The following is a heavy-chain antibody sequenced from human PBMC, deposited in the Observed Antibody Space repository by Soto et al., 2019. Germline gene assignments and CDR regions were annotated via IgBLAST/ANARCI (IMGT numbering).Heavy chain of an antibody. Sequence: EVQLLESGGGLVQPGGSLRLSCAASGFTFNSYAMSWVRQAPGKGLEWVSSISGSGGSTYYADSVKGRFTISRDNSKNTLYLQMNSLRAEDTAVYYCAKAPDSSSSRRFDYWGQGTLVTVSS. CDR3: AKAPDSSSSRRFDY. CDR1: GFTFNSYA. D-gene: IGHD6-6*01. V-gene: IGHV3-23*01. CDR2: ISGSGGST. J-gene: IGHJ4*02.